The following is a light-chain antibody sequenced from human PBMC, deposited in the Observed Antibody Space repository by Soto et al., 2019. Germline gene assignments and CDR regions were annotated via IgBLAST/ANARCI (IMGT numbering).Light chain of an antibody. J-gene: IGKJ5*01. V-gene: IGKV3-15*01. CDR2: GAS. CDR3: QQYNNWPPIT. Sequence: ILMTQSPATLSLSPGERATLSCWASQSVSSYLAWYQQIPGQAPRLLIYGASTRATGIPARFSGSGSGTEFTLTISSLQSEDFAVYYCQQYNNWPPITFGQGTRLEIK. CDR1: QSVSSY.